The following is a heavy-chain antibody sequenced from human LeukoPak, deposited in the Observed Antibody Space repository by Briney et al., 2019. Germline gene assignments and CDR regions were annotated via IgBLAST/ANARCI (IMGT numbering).Heavy chain of an antibody. CDR1: GYTFTSYG. D-gene: IGHD6-19*01. Sequence: ASVKVSCKASGYTFTSYGISRVRQAPGQGLEWMGWISTYNGNTNYAQNLQGRVTMTTDTSTSTAYMELRSLRSDDTAVYYCARDSPGSGWDDWGQGTLVTVSS. CDR2: ISTYNGNT. J-gene: IGHJ4*02. CDR3: ARDSPGSGWDD. V-gene: IGHV1-18*01.